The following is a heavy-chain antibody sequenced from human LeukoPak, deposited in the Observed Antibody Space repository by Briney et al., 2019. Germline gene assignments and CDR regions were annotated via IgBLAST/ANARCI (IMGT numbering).Heavy chain of an antibody. CDR2: ISGDGGST. V-gene: IGHV3-43*02. J-gene: IGHJ6*02. CDR1: GFTFDDYA. D-gene: IGHD1-1*01. Sequence: GGSLRLSCAASGFTFDDYAMHWVRQAPGKGLEWVSLISGDGGSTYYADSVEGRFTISRDNAKNSLYLQMNSLRAEDTAVYYCATYTNWVAGDVWGQGTTVSVSS. CDR3: ATYTNWVAGDV.